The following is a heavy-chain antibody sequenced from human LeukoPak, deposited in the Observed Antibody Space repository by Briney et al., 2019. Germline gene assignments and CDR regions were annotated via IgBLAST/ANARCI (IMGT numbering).Heavy chain of an antibody. V-gene: IGHV3-30*14. D-gene: IGHD3-10*01. CDR3: ARDPPSPYGSGSYYNWEGGY. Sequence: GRSLRLSCAASGFTFSSYAMHWVRQAPGKGLEWVAVISYDGSNKYYADSVKGRFTISRDNSKNTLYLQMNSLRAEDTAVYYCARDPPSPYGSGSYYNWEGGYWGQGTLVTVSS. CDR1: GFTFSSYA. J-gene: IGHJ4*02. CDR2: ISYDGSNK.